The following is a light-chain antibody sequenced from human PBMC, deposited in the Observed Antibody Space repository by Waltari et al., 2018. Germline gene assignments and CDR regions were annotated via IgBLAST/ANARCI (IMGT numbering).Light chain of an antibody. CDR2: DAS. Sequence: EIVLTQSPATLSLSPGESATPSCRASQSVSSYLAWYQQNPGQAPRLLIYDASNRATGIPARFSGSGSGTDFTLTISSLEPEDFAVYYCQQRSNWPLTFGGGTKVEIK. V-gene: IGKV3-11*01. J-gene: IGKJ4*01. CDR1: QSVSSY. CDR3: QQRSNWPLT.